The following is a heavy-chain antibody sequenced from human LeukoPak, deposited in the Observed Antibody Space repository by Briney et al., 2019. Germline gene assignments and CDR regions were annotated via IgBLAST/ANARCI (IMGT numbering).Heavy chain of an antibody. V-gene: IGHV3-30*02. CDR1: GFTFSSYG. Sequence: GGSLRLSCAASGFTFSSYGMHWVRQAPGKGLEWVAFIRYDGSNKYYADSVKRRFTISRDNSKNTLYLQMNSLRAEDTAVYYCAKSFGIAAAGIDYWGQGTLVTVSS. CDR3: AKSFGIAAAGIDY. D-gene: IGHD6-13*01. J-gene: IGHJ4*02. CDR2: IRYDGSNK.